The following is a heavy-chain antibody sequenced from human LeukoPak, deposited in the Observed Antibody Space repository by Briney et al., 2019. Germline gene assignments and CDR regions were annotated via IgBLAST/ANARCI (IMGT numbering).Heavy chain of an antibody. CDR2: INPSGGST. Sequence: GASVKVSCKASGYTFTSYYMHWVRQAPGQGLEWMGIINPSGGSTSYAQKFQGGVTMTRDTSTSTVYMELSSLRSEDTAVYYCARGGRENYYDSSGSPENAFDIWGQGTMVTVSS. CDR1: GYTFTSYY. CDR3: ARGGRENYYDSSGSPENAFDI. V-gene: IGHV1-46*01. D-gene: IGHD3-22*01. J-gene: IGHJ3*02.